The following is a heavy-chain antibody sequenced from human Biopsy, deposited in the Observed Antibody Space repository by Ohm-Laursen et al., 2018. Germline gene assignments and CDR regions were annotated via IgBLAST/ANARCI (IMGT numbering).Heavy chain of an antibody. Sequence: ASVKVSCKASGYTFTDYFLHWVRQAPGQGPEWMGWISPSSGGTNYAQKFQGRVTMIRDTSATTGYMELSSLRSDDSAVYYCARVGRAAPFDSWGQGTLVTVSS. CDR2: ISPSSGGT. V-gene: IGHV1-2*02. D-gene: IGHD6-13*01. CDR3: ARVGRAAPFDS. J-gene: IGHJ4*02. CDR1: GYTFTDYF.